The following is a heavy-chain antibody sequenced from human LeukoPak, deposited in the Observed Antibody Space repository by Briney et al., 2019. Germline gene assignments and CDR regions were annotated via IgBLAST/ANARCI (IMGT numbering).Heavy chain of an antibody. CDR2: IYYSGST. CDR3: ARDPSSSSEPYYFDY. CDR1: GGPIGSYY. Sequence: SETLSLTCTVSGGPIGSYYWSWIRQPPGKGLEWIGYIYYSGSTNYNPSLKSRVTISVDTSKNQFSLKLNSVTAADTAVYYCARDPSSSSEPYYFDYWGQGTLVTVSS. J-gene: IGHJ4*02. D-gene: IGHD6-6*01. V-gene: IGHV4-59*01.